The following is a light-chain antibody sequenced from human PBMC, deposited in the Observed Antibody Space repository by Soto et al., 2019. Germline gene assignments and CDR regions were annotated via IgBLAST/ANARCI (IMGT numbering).Light chain of an antibody. V-gene: IGLV1-51*01. CDR1: SSNIGSNH. Sequence: QSVLTQPPSVSAAPGQTVTISCSGSSSNIGSNHVSWYHQLPGSAPKLLIYDSNKRPSGIPDRFSGSKSGTSATLGITGLQTGDEADYYCGTWDSSLSVVLFGGGTKLTVL. CDR2: DSN. J-gene: IGLJ3*02. CDR3: GTWDSSLSVVL.